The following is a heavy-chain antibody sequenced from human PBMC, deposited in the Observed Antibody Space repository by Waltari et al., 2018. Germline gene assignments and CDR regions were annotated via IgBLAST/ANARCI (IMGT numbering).Heavy chain of an antibody. CDR1: GFTFSTNW. Sequence: EVQLVESGGGLVQPGGSLRLSCAASGFTFSTNWMGWVRQAPGKGLEWVANIVPDGSRNNYVDSVKGRFTISRDNAKNSLSLQMNSLGVEDTAVYYCARGDSSGWLFDYWGQGTTVIVSS. CDR2: IVPDGSRN. D-gene: IGHD6-19*01. CDR3: ARGDSSGWLFDY. J-gene: IGHJ4*03. V-gene: IGHV3-7*01.